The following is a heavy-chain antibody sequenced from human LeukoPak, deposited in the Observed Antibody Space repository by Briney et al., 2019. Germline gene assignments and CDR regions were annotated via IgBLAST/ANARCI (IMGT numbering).Heavy chain of an antibody. CDR3: ARSTRWDPPDY. CDR2: INHSGST. V-gene: IGHV4-34*01. J-gene: IGHJ4*02. D-gene: IGHD2-2*01. CDR1: GGSFSGYY. Sequence: SETLSLTCAVYGGSFSGYYWSWVRQPPGKGLEWIGEINHSGSTNYNPSLKSRVTISVDTSKNQISLKLRSVTAADTAVYYCARSTRWDPPDYWGQGTLVTVSS.